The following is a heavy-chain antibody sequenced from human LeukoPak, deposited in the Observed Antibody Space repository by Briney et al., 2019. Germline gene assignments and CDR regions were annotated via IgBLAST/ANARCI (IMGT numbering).Heavy chain of an antibody. Sequence: GGSLRLSCAASGFIFSSYTMVWVRQAPGKGLEWVSDINGSGGRTYYADSVNGRFTISRDNSKNTLYLQMNSLRAEDTAVYYCAKAGGASWYLYWGQGTLVTVSS. J-gene: IGHJ4*02. CDR3: AKAGGASWYLY. D-gene: IGHD6-13*01. CDR1: GFIFSSYT. V-gene: IGHV3-23*01. CDR2: INGSGGRT.